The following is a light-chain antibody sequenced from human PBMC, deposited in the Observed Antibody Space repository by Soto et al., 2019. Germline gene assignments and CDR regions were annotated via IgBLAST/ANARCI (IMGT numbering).Light chain of an antibody. Sequence: DVVLTQSPLSLPATLGQPASISCRSSQGLVHRSGNTDFNWFQQRPGHSPRRLIYKVSNRESGVPDRFSGSGSGTNFTLKISRVEAEDFAVYYCMQGTHWPWTFGQGNKVEI. CDR3: MQGTHWPWT. CDR2: KVS. J-gene: IGKJ1*01. V-gene: IGKV2-30*02. CDR1: QGLVHRSGNTD.